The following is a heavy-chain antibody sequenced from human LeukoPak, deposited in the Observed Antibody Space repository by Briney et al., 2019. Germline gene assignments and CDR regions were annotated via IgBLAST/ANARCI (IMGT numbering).Heavy chain of an antibody. CDR2: ISGSGFNT. V-gene: IGHV3-23*01. J-gene: IGHJ6*03. D-gene: IGHD5-12*01. Sequence: GGSLRLSCAGSGFTLSNYGMSWVRQAPGKGLEWVSSISGSGFNTFYSDSVKGRFTISRDNPKNTLYLQMNSLRAEDTAVYYCARGGYSGYDQTKYYYYYYMDVWGKGTTVTVSS. CDR1: GFTLSNYG. CDR3: ARGGYSGYDQTKYYYYYYMDV.